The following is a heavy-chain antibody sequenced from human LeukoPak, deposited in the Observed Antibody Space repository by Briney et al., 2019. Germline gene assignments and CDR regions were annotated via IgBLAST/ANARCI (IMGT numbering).Heavy chain of an antibody. CDR2: IYYSGST. CDR3: ARSGAGGATPFDY. J-gene: IGHJ4*02. CDR1: GGSVSSGSYY. D-gene: IGHD1-26*01. Sequence: SGTLSLTCTVSGGSVSSGSYYWSWIRQPPGKGLEWIGYIYYSGSTNYNPSLKSRVTISVDTSKNQFSLKLSSVTAADTAVYYCARSGAGGATPFDYWGQGTLVTVSS. V-gene: IGHV4-61*01.